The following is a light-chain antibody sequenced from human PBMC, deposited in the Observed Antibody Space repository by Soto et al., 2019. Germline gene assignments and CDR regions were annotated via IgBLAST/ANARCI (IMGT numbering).Light chain of an antibody. CDR1: ESVSSNQ. Sequence: VMLTQSPATLSLSPGERAALSSGASESVSSNQLAWYQQKPGLAPRLLIYDASSRASGIPERFSGSGSGTGFSLTISSLEPEDSAVYYCQQYGSSPITFGQGTRLEI. J-gene: IGKJ5*01. CDR2: DAS. V-gene: IGKV3D-20*01. CDR3: QQYGSSPIT.